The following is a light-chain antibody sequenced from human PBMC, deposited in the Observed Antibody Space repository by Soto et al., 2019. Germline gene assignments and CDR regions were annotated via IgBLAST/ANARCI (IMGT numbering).Light chain of an antibody. CDR1: QSISDY. V-gene: IGKV1-39*01. Sequence: DIQMTQFPSSLSASVGDRVTITCRASQSISDYLNWYQKKPGKAPKLLIYGTSYLQSEVPSRFSGRGSGTDFTLTISSLQLEDFATYFCQQSYTTANTFGQGTRLDIK. CDR3: QQSYTTANT. CDR2: GTS. J-gene: IGKJ2*01.